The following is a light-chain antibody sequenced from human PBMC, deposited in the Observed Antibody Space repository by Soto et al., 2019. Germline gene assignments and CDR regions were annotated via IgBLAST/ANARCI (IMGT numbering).Light chain of an antibody. V-gene: IGKV3-15*01. CDR3: QQYNNWARDT. CDR1: QSVSSN. J-gene: IGKJ2*01. Sequence: EIVMTQSSATLSVSPGERATLSCRASQSVSSNLAWYQQKPGQAPRLLIYGASTRATGIPARFSGSGSGTEFTLTISSLQSEDFAVYYCQQYNNWARDTFGQGTKLEIK. CDR2: GAS.